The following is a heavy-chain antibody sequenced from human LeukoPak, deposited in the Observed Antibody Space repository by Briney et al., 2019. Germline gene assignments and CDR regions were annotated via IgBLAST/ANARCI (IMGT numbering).Heavy chain of an antibody. V-gene: IGHV3-30*02. Sequence: GGSLRLSCAASGFIFSGYGMRWVRQVPGKGLEWVAYIRYDGSNQYYADSVKGRFTISRDNAKNTLYLQMNNLRAEDTAMYYCARDQRVTGRPDIDYWGQGTLVIVSS. CDR1: GFIFSGYG. D-gene: IGHD6-6*01. CDR2: IRYDGSNQ. CDR3: ARDQRVTGRPDIDY. J-gene: IGHJ4*02.